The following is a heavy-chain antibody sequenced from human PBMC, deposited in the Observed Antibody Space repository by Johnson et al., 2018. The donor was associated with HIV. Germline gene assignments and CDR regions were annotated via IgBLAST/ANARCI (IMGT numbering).Heavy chain of an antibody. J-gene: IGHJ3*02. V-gene: IGHV3-30*02. Sequence: QVQLVESGGGVVQPGGSLRLSCAASGFTFSSYGMHWVRQAPGKGLEWVAFIGFDGTKSYYADSLKGRFTISRDNSKNTLYLQMNSLRAEDTAVYYCAKDLVDTAMDDAFDIWGQGTMVTVSS. CDR2: IGFDGTKS. CDR3: AKDLVDTAMDDAFDI. D-gene: IGHD5-18*01. CDR1: GFTFSSYG.